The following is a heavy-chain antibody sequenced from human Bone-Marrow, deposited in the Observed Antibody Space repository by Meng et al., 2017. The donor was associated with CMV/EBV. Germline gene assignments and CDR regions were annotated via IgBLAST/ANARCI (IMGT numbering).Heavy chain of an antibody. CDR1: GFTFSSYA. V-gene: IGHV3-64*02. Sequence: GGSPRLSCAASGFTFSSYAMHWVRQAPGKGLEYVSAISSNGGSTYYADSVKGRFTIPRDNSKNTLYLQMGSLRAEDMAVYYCARDVPPDGMDVWGQGTTVTVSS. CDR3: ARDVPPDGMDV. CDR2: ISSNGGST. J-gene: IGHJ6*02.